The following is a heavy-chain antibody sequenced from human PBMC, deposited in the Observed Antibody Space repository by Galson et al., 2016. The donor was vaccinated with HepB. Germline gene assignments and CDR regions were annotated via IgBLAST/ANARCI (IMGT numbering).Heavy chain of an antibody. D-gene: IGHD5-12*01. CDR2: IKADGSEK. CDR1: GFTFSSYW. CDR3: ARDPGYSGYDG. V-gene: IGHV3-7*04. Sequence: SLRLSCAESGFTFSSYWMSWVCQAPGKGLEWVANIKADGSEKYYVDSVKGRFTISRDNAKNSLYLQMNSLRAEDTAVYYCARDPGYSGYDGWGQGTLVTVSS. J-gene: IGHJ4*02.